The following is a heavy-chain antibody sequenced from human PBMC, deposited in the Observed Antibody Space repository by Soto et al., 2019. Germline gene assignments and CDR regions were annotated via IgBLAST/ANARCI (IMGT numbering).Heavy chain of an antibody. CDR1: GGSISTYY. CDR3: ARANYDFLTGYYPGYFDY. V-gene: IGHV4-59*01. D-gene: IGHD3-9*01. J-gene: IGHJ4*02. CDR2: IYYSGST. Sequence: TSETLSLTCTVSGGSISTYYWSWIRQPPGKGLEWIGYIYYSGSTNYNPSLKSRVTISVDTSKNQFSLKLSSVTAADTAVYYCARANYDFLTGYYPGYFDYWGQGTLVTVSS.